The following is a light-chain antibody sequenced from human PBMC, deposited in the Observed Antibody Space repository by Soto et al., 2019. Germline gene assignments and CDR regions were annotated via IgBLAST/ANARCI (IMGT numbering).Light chain of an antibody. Sequence: EIVMTQSPGTLSVSPGERATLSCRASQSVSSNLAWYQQKPGQAPRLLIYLASTRATGIPARFSGSGSGTDFTLTISSLQSEDFAVYYCQQYNNWPYTFGQGTKLEIK. J-gene: IGKJ2*01. CDR3: QQYNNWPYT. CDR1: QSVSSN. CDR2: LAS. V-gene: IGKV3-15*01.